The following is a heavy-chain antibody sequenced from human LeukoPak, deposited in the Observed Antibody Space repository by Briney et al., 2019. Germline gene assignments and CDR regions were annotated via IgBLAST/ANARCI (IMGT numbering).Heavy chain of an antibody. D-gene: IGHD3-22*01. V-gene: IGHV3-23*01. CDR1: GFTFSSYA. CDR3: AKMTSYDSSGYHAFDI. J-gene: IGHJ3*02. Sequence: GGSLRLSCAASGFTFSSYAMHWVRQAPGKGLEWVSAISGSGGSTYYADSVKGRFTISRDNSKNTLYLQMNSLRAEDTAVYYCAKMTSYDSSGYHAFDIWGQGTMVTVSS. CDR2: ISGSGGST.